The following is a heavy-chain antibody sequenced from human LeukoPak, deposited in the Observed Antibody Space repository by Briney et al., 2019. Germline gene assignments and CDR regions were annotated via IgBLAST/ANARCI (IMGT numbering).Heavy chain of an antibody. CDR3: VRGAPLDF. Sequence: GGSLRLSCAASGFTFSAYRMNWVRQAPGKGLMWVSRINSDENSISYADSVKGRFSISRDNANDRLYLQMNSLRPEDTAVYYCVRGAPLDFWGQGIPVTVSS. CDR1: GFTFSAYR. CDR2: INSDENSI. V-gene: IGHV3-74*03. J-gene: IGHJ4*02.